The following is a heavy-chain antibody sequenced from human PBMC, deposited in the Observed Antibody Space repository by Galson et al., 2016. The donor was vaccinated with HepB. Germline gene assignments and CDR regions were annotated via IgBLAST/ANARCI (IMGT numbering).Heavy chain of an antibody. Sequence: SVKVSCKASGYTFTTSGISWVRQAPGQGLEWMGWISTYSGTTKYAQKFQGGLTLTTDPSTTTAYLELRSLRFDDTALYYCARDVQYRFDSWGQGTLVTVSS. V-gene: IGHV1-18*01. J-gene: IGHJ4*02. CDR2: ISTYSGTT. D-gene: IGHD2-2*02. CDR3: ARDVQYRFDS. CDR1: GYTFTTSG.